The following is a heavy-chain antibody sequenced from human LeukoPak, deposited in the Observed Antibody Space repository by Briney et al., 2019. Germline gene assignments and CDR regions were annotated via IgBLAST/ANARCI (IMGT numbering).Heavy chain of an antibody. CDR3: ARVSSGAFDI. Sequence: GESLKISCQGSGYTFTKNWIGWVRQMPGGGLEWMGIIYPRDSDTRYSPSFQGQITVSAAGSISTAYLQWGSLKASDTAMYYCARVSSGAFDIWGQGTMVTASS. V-gene: IGHV5-51*01. CDR1: GYTFTKNW. D-gene: IGHD6-25*01. J-gene: IGHJ3*02. CDR2: IYPRDSDT.